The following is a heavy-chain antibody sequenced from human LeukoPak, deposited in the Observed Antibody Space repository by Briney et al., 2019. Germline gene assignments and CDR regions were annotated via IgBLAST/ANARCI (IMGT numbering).Heavy chain of an antibody. CDR1: GGSFSDYY. V-gene: IGHV4-34*01. D-gene: IGHD3-10*01. J-gene: IGHJ5*02. Sequence: PSETLSLTCAVYGGSFSDYYWSWIRQPPGKGLEWIGEIKHSGSTDYNPSLRGRVTISVDTSKNQFSLKLSSVTAADTAMYYCARGLGRHYYGSGSYGNWFDPWGQGTLVTVSS. CDR3: ARGLGRHYYGSGSYGNWFDP. CDR2: IKHSGST.